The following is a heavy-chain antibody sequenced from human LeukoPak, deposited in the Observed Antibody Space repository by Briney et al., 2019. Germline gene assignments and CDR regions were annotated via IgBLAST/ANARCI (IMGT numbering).Heavy chain of an antibody. CDR1: GFTFSSYA. CDR3: ASSGSYSYFDY. V-gene: IGHV3-30-3*01. CDR2: ISYDGSNK. J-gene: IGHJ4*02. Sequence: PGGSLRLSCAASGFTFSSYAMHWVRQAPGKGLEWVAVISYDGSNKYYADSVKGRFTISRDNSKNTLYLQMNSLGAEDTAVYYCASSGSYSYFDYWGQGTLVTVSS. D-gene: IGHD3-10*01.